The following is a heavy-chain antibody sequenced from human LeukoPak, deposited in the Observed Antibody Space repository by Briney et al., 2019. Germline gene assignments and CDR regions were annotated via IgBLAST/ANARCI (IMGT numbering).Heavy chain of an antibody. V-gene: IGHV3-30*02. CDR3: AKDIGYSNNYYYMDV. CDR2: IRNDGSNR. J-gene: IGHJ6*03. D-gene: IGHD4-11*01. Sequence: PGGSLRLSCAASGFTFSSYGMHWVRQAPGKGLEWVAFIRNDGSNRYYADYMKGRFTISRDNSKNTLYLQMNSLRAEDTAVYYCAKDIGYSNNYYYMDVWGRGTTVTVSS. CDR1: GFTFSSYG.